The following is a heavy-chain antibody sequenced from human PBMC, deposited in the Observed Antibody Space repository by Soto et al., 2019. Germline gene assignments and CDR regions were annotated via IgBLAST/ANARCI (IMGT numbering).Heavy chain of an antibody. CDR2: INPRFGDT. D-gene: IGHD3-10*01. CDR1: GYTFTAYY. J-gene: IGHJ6*02. CDR3: ARNIDYFYGPGSGNGHGF. Sequence: QVQLVQSGAELKEPGDSVRVSCEASGYTFTAYYIHWVRQAPGQGLEWMGWINPRFGDTSYAPDFQGRVSMTKDTVISTVQLEPVTPTADGKAKNFHARNIDYFYGPGSGNGHGFWGQGTTVTIFS. V-gene: IGHV1-2*02.